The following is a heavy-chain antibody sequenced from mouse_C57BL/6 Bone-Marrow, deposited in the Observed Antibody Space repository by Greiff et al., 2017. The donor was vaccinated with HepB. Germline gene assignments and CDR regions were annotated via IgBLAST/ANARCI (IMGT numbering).Heavy chain of an antibody. V-gene: IGHV3-1*01. CDR1: GYSITSGYD. CDR3: ARDPDFYYYGSSPHWYFDV. J-gene: IGHJ1*03. CDR2: ISYSGST. Sequence: EVQGVESGPGMVKPSQSLSLTCTVTGYSITSGYDWHWIRHFPGNKLEWMGYISYSGSTNYNPSLKSRISITHDTSKNHFFLKLNSVTTEDTATYYCARDPDFYYYGSSPHWYFDVWGTGTTVTVSS. D-gene: IGHD1-1*01.